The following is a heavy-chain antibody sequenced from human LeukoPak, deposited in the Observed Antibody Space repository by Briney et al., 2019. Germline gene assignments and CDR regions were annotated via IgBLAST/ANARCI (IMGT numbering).Heavy chain of an antibody. V-gene: IGHV1-2*02. CDR3: ARGGSSNQYYFDY. CDR1: GYTFTNYD. D-gene: IGHD4-11*01. CDR2: INPDSGGT. Sequence: ASVKVSCKASGYTFTNYDVSWVRQAPGQGLEWMGWINPDSGGTNSAQKFQGRVTMTRDTSISTAYMELTRLRSDDTAVYYCARGGSSNQYYFDYWGQGTLVTVSS. J-gene: IGHJ4*02.